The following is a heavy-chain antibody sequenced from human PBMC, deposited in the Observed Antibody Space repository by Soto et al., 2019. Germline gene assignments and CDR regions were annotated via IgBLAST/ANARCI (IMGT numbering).Heavy chain of an antibody. D-gene: IGHD2-21*01. Sequence: QVQRVQSGSEVKKPGASVKVSCKASGYTFSTNYIYWMRQAPGQGLEWMGIINPNGGSTSYTHKCQGRFAMTRDTSTSTVFMDLSSLISEDTARYYCARGHIGKFVGFAYWGQGTLVTVGS. V-gene: IGHV1-46*01. J-gene: IGHJ4*02. CDR1: GYTFSTNY. CDR3: ARGHIGKFVGFAY. CDR2: INPNGGST.